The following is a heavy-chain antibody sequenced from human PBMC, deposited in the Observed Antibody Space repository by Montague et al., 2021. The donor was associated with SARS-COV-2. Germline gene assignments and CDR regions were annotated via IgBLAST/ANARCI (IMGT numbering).Heavy chain of an antibody. J-gene: IGHJ6*02. D-gene: IGHD3-16*01. CDR2: IYYAGNT. Sequence: SETLSLTCAVSDGSISSPNWWKWVRQPPGKGLEWSGEIYYAGNTNYNPSLKSRVTIFIDKYKNHFSLQLSSVTAADTAVYYCARGGTYHYGMDVWGQGTTVAVSS. CDR1: DGSISSPNW. CDR3: ARGGTYHYGMDV. V-gene: IGHV4/OR15-8*02.